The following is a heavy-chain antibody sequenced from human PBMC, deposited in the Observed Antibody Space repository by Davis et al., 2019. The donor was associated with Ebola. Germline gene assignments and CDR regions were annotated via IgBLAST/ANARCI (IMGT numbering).Heavy chain of an antibody. CDR3: VKAGEYSYGYAFDI. CDR2: ISSNGGST. D-gene: IGHD5-18*01. CDR1: GFTFSSYA. V-gene: IGHV3-64D*08. Sequence: PGGSLRLSCSASGFTFSSYAMHWVRQAPGKGLEYVSAISSNGGSTYYADSVKGRFTISRDNSKNTLYLQMSSLRAEDTAVYYCVKAGEYSYGYAFDIWGQGTMVTVSS. J-gene: IGHJ3*02.